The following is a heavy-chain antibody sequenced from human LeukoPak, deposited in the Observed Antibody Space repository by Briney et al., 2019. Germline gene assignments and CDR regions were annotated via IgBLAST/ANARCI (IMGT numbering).Heavy chain of an antibody. J-gene: IGHJ6*02. CDR3: ARDPEQQLVPSGFRGMDV. CDR2: ISYDGSNK. CDR1: GFTFSSYA. Sequence: GGSLRLSYAASGFTFSSYAMHWVRQAPGKGLEWVVVISYDGSNKYYADSVKGRFTISRDNSKNTLYLQMNSLRAEDTAVYYCARDPEQQLVPSGFRGMDVWGQGTTVTVSS. V-gene: IGHV3-30*04. D-gene: IGHD6-13*01.